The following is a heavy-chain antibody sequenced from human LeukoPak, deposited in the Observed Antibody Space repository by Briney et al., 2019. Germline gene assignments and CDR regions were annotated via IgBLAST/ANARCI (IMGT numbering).Heavy chain of an antibody. V-gene: IGHV4-59*01. Sequence: SETLSLTCTVSAGSFNTYYWSWIRQPPGKGLEWIGYIYYSGSTNYNPSLKSRVTISVDTSKNQFSLKLSSVTAADTAVYYCARVNYDILTGSAWYFDLWGRGTLVTVSS. CDR3: ARVNYDILTGSAWYFDL. J-gene: IGHJ2*01. D-gene: IGHD3-9*01. CDR2: IYYSGST. CDR1: AGSFNTYY.